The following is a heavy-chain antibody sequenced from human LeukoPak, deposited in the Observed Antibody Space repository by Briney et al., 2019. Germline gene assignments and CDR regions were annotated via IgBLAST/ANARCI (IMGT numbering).Heavy chain of an antibody. V-gene: IGHV4-59*12. Sequence: PSETLSLTCTVSGGSISSYYWSWIRQPPGKGLEWIGYIYYSGSTNYNPSLKSRVTISVDTSKNQFSLKLSSVTAADTAVYYCAREFNDYYDSSGYPYFDYWGQGTLVTVSS. CDR2: IYYSGST. D-gene: IGHD3-22*01. CDR3: AREFNDYYDSSGYPYFDY. J-gene: IGHJ4*02. CDR1: GGSISSYY.